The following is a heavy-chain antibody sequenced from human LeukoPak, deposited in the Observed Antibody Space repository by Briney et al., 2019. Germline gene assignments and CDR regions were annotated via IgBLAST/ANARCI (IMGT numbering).Heavy chain of an antibody. V-gene: IGHV4-34*01. J-gene: IGHJ5*02. CDR2: INHSGST. CDR1: GGSFSGYY. D-gene: IGHD6-6*01. Sequence: PSETLSLTCAVYGGSFSGYYWSWIRQPPGKGLEWIGEINHSGSTNYNPSLKSRVTISVDTSKNQFSLKLSSVTAADTAVYYCAPCGENRAGRKRSSIAARPGWFDPWGQGTLATVSS. CDR3: APCGENRAGRKRSSIAARPGWFDP.